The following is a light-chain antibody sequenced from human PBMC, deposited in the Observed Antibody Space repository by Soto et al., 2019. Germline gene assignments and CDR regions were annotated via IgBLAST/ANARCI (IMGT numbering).Light chain of an antibody. CDR3: SSYTSSSTHV. J-gene: IGLJ1*01. CDR1: GIDVGGYNY. CDR2: DVS. V-gene: IGLV2-14*01. Sequence: SVLTQPASVSGSPGQSMTITFTVTGIDVGGYNYVSWYQQHPGKAPKVMIYDVSNRPSGVSNRFSGSKSGNTASLTISGLQAEDEADYYCSSYTSSSTHVFGTGTKVTVL.